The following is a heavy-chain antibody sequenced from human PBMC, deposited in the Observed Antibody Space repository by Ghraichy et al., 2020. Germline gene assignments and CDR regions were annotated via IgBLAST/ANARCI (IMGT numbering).Heavy chain of an antibody. Sequence: GESPNISCAASGLIFSSYAMTWVRQAPGKGLEWVSAIAGSGGNTYYADFAEGRFTISRDNSRNTLYLQMNSLRAEDTAVYYCAKEDAVSAVPDYWGQGTLVTVSS. CDR3: AKEDAVSAVPDY. D-gene: IGHD2-15*01. CDR1: GLIFSSYA. CDR2: IAGSGGNT. V-gene: IGHV3-23*01. J-gene: IGHJ4*02.